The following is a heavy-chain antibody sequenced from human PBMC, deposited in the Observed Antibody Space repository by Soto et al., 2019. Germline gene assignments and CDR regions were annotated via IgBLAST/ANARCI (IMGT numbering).Heavy chain of an antibody. CDR1: GFTFSSYA. CDR2: ISGSGGST. V-gene: IGHV3-23*01. D-gene: IGHD2-21*02. J-gene: IGHJ6*02. Sequence: RRLSCAASGFTFSSYAMSWVRQAPGKGLEWVSAISGSGGSTYYADSVKGRFTISRDNSKNTLYLQMNSLRAEDTAVYYCAKAAYCGGDCYSYYYYGMDVWGQRTTVTVSS. CDR3: AKAAYCGGDCYSYYYYGMDV.